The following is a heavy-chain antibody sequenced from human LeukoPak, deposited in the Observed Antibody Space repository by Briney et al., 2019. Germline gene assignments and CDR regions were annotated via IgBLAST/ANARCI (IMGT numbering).Heavy chain of an antibody. CDR3: ARDSLYYYYYYMDV. D-gene: IGHD2-15*01. V-gene: IGHV4-34*01. J-gene: IGHJ6*03. CDR1: GGSFSGYY. CDR2: INHSGST. Sequence: PSETLSLACAVYGGSFSGYYWSWIRQPPGKGLEWIGEINHSGSTNYNPSLKSRVPISVDTSNNQFSLKLSSVTAADTAVYYCARDSLYYYYYYMDVWGKGTTVTVSS.